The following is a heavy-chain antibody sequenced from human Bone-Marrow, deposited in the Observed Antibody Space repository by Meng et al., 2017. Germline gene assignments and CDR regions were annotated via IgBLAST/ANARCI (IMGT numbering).Heavy chain of an antibody. D-gene: IGHD2-15*01. CDR3: AGKLGYCSGGSCYSDYYYYGMDV. CDR2: IIPILGIA. V-gene: IGHV1-69*02. J-gene: IGHJ6*02. Sequence: SVKVSCKPSGYNFPDYYIHWVRRAPGQGLEWMGRIIPILGIANYAQKFQGRVTITADKSTSTAYMELSSLRSEDTAVYYCAGKLGYCSGGSCYSDYYYYGMDVWGQGTTVTVSS. CDR1: GYNFPDYY.